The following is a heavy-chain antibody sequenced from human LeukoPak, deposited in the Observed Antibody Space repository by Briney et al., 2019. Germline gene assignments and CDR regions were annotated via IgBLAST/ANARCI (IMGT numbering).Heavy chain of an antibody. Sequence: ASETLSLTCTVSGGSISSSSYCWGWIRQPPGKGLEWIGSIYYSGSTYYNPSLKSRVTISVDTSKNQFSLKLSSVTAADTAVYYCARSSSSWYSGVNFDYWGQGTLVTVSS. CDR3: ARSSSSWYSGVNFDY. J-gene: IGHJ4*02. CDR1: GGSISSSSYC. V-gene: IGHV4-39*01. CDR2: IYYSGST. D-gene: IGHD6-13*01.